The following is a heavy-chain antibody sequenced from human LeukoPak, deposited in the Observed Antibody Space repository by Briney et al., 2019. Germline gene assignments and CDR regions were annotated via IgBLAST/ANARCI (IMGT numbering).Heavy chain of an antibody. V-gene: IGHV4-31*03. CDR3: ASDDGSGRGPDY. D-gene: IGHD3-10*01. Sequence: PSETLSLTCTVSGGSISSGDYYWNWIRQHPGKGLEWIGYIYYSGSTYYNPSLKSRVTISVDTSKNQFSLKLSSVTAADTAVYYCASDDGSGRGPDYWGQGTLVTVSS. CDR2: IYYSGST. CDR1: GGSISSGDYY. J-gene: IGHJ4*02.